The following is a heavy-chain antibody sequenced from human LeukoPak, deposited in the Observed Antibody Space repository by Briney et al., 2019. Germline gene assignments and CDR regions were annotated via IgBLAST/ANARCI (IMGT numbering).Heavy chain of an antibody. Sequence: NPSETLSLTCTVSGXSISSYYWSWIRQPPGKGLEWIGYIYYSGSTNYNPSLKSRVTISVDTSKNQFSVKLSAVTAADTAVYYCARLFGYSYGSFDSWGQGTLVTVSS. CDR2: IYYSGST. J-gene: IGHJ4*02. D-gene: IGHD5-18*01. V-gene: IGHV4-59*08. CDR3: ARLFGYSYGSFDS. CDR1: GXSISSYY.